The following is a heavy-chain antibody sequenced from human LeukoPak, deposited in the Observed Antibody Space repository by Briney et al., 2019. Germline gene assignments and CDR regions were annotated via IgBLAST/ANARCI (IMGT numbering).Heavy chain of an antibody. CDR3: ARVGVYYHSSGYYYGVRRFDY. D-gene: IGHD3-22*01. V-gene: IGHV4-34*01. J-gene: IGHJ4*02. CDR1: GGSFSGYY. CDR2: INHSGST. Sequence: SETLSLTCAVYGGSFSGYYWSWIRQPPGNGLEWIGEINHSGSTNYNPSLKSRVTISVDTSKNQFSLKLSSVTAADTAVYYCARVGVYYHSSGYYYGVRRFDYWGQGTLVTVSS.